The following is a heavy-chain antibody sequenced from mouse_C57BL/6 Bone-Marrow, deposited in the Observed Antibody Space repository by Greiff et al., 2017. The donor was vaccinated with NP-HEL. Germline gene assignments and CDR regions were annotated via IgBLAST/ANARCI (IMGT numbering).Heavy chain of an antibody. J-gene: IGHJ3*01. V-gene: IGHV5-6*02. Sequence: DVKLVESGGDLVKPGGSLKLSCAASGFTFSSYGMSWVRQTPDQRLEWVATISSGGSYTYYPHSVKGRFTISRDNAKNTLYLQMSSLKSEDTAMYYCARRLTPWFAYWGQGTLVTVSA. CDR2: ISSGGSYT. CDR1: GFTFSSYG. CDR3: ARRLTPWFAY. D-gene: IGHD4-1*01.